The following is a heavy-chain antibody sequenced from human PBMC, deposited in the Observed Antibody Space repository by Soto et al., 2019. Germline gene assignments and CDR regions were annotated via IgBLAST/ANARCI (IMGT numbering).Heavy chain of an antibody. CDR3: AREDSAAAAGTHLSYYYYGMDV. Sequence: PSQTLSLTCAISGDSVSSNSAAWDWIIHSPSRGLEWLGRTYYRSKWYNDYAVSVKSRITINPDTSKNQFSLQLNSVTPEDTAVYYCAREDSAAAAGTHLSYYYYGMDVWGQGTTVTVSS. D-gene: IGHD6-13*01. CDR1: GDSVSSNSAA. V-gene: IGHV6-1*01. CDR2: TYYRSKWYN. J-gene: IGHJ6*02.